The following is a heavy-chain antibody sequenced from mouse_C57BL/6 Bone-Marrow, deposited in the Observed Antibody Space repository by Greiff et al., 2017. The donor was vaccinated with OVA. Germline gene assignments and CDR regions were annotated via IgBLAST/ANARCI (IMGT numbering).Heavy chain of an antibody. J-gene: IGHJ1*03. CDR3: ARKYYGSSYVWYFDV. CDR1: GFSLTSYG. D-gene: IGHD1-1*01. Sequence: VKLVESGPGLVQPSQSLSITCTVSGFSLTSYGVHWVRQSPGKGLEWLGVIWSGGSTDYNAAFISRLSISKDNSKSQVFFKMNSLQADDTAIYYCARKYYGSSYVWYFDVWGTGTTVTVSS. V-gene: IGHV2-2*01. CDR2: IWSGGST.